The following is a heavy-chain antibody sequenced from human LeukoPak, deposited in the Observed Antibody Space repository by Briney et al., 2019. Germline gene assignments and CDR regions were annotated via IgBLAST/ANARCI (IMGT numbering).Heavy chain of an antibody. J-gene: IGHJ6*02. CDR3: AITNTRAAIRGSGMDV. CDR2: IYPGDSDT. D-gene: IGHD2-2*01. V-gene: IGHV5-51*01. Sequence: GESLKISCKVSGYSFTSYWIGWARQMPGKGLEWMGIIYPGDSDTRYSPSFQGQVTISADKSINTAYLQWSSLKTSDTAMYYCAITNTRAAIRGSGMDVWGQGTTVTVSS. CDR1: GYSFTSYW.